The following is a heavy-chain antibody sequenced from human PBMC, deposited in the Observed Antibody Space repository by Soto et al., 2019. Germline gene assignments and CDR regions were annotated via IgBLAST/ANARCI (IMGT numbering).Heavy chain of an antibody. CDR1: GFTFSSYA. Sequence: PGGSLRLSCAASGFTFSSYAMSWVRQAPGKGLEWVSAISGSGGSTYYADSVKGRFTISRDNSKNTLYLQMNSLRAEDTAVYYCAKNQGYCSGGSCYATQGYWGQGTLVTVSS. D-gene: IGHD2-15*01. CDR2: ISGSGGST. J-gene: IGHJ4*02. V-gene: IGHV3-23*01. CDR3: AKNQGYCSGGSCYATQGY.